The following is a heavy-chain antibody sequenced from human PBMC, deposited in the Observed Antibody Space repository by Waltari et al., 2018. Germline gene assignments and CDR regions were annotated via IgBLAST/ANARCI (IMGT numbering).Heavy chain of an antibody. CDR1: GFSFSSFA. CDR3: AKSRAAAGAYDY. J-gene: IGHJ4*02. V-gene: IGHV3-23*01. Sequence: EVQLLESGGGLVQPGGSLRLPCAASGFSFSSFAIGWVGQAPGKGLERVSDISGSGGTIYYTDSLKGRFTISRDNSKNTLYLQMNSLRVEDTAVYYCAKSRAAAGAYDYWGQGTLVTVSS. CDR2: ISGSGGTI. D-gene: IGHD6-13*01.